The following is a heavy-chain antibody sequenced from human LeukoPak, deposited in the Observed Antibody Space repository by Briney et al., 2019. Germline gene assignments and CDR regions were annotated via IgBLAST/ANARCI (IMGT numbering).Heavy chain of an antibody. V-gene: IGHV4-4*02. J-gene: IGHJ4*02. Sequence: SETLSLTCAVSGGSISSSNWWSWIRQPPGKGLEWIGEIYHSGSTNYNPSLKSRVTISVDKSKTQFSLKLSSVTAADTAVYYCARAAGVGYYYGSGSYYRKRNLDYWGQGTLVTVSS. CDR3: ARAAGVGYYYGSGSYYRKRNLDY. CDR2: IYHSGST. D-gene: IGHD3-10*01. CDR1: GGSISSSNW.